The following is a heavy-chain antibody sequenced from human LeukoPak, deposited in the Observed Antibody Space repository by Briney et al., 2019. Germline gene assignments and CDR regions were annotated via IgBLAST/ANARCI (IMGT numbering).Heavy chain of an antibody. CDR3: ARERKDYEGYYGMDV. Sequence: SETLSLTCTVSGGSISSYYWSWIRQPPGKGLEWLGYIYYSGSTNYNPSLKSRVTISVDTSKNQFSLKLSFVTAADTAVYYCARERKDYEGYYGMDVWGQGTTVTVSS. V-gene: IGHV4-59*01. CDR1: GGSISSYY. D-gene: IGHD4-17*01. CDR2: IYYSGST. J-gene: IGHJ6*02.